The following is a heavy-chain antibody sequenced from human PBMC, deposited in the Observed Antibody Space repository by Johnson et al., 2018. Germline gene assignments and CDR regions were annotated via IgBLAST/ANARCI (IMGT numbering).Heavy chain of an antibody. CDR2: ISYDGSNK. Sequence: QVQLVESGGGVVQXGRSRRLSCAASGFTFSSYAMHWVRQAPCKGLEWVAVISYDGSNKYYADSVKGRFTISRDNSKNTLYLQMNSPGAEDTAVYYCARGGYYDSSGYYGVAFDIWGQGTMVTVSS. J-gene: IGHJ3*02. CDR1: GFTFSSYA. D-gene: IGHD3-22*01. CDR3: ARGGYYDSSGYYGVAFDI. V-gene: IGHV3-30-3*01.